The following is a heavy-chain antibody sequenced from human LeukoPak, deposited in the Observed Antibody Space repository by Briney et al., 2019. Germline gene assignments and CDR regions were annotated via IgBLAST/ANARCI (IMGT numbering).Heavy chain of an antibody. CDR2: ISWNSGSI. J-gene: IGHJ4*02. D-gene: IGHD1-26*01. CDR3: AKAKSVVGAHPFDY. CDR1: GFTFDDYA. Sequence: PGGSLRLSCAASGFTFDDYAMHWVRQAPGKGLEWVSGISWNSGSIGYADSVKGRFTISRDNAKNSLYLQMNSLRAEDTALYYCAKAKSVVGAHPFDYWGQGTLVAVSS. V-gene: IGHV3-9*01.